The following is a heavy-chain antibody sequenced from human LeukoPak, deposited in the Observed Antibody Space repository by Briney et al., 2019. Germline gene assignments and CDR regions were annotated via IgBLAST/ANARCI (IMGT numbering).Heavy chain of an antibody. V-gene: IGHV7-4-1*02. CDR2: INTNTGNP. Sequence: ASVKASCKASGYTFTNYAVIWVRQAPGHGLKWMGWINTNTGNPTYAQGFTGRLVFSLDTSVSTSYLQISSLKAEDTAVYYCARERGDRDTFDIWGQGTMVTVSS. J-gene: IGHJ3*02. CDR3: ARERGDRDTFDI. D-gene: IGHD7-27*01. CDR1: GYTFTNYA.